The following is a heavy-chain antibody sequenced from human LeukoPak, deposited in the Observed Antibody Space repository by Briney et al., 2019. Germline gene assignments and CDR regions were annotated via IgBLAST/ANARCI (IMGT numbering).Heavy chain of an antibody. D-gene: IGHD3-16*02. CDR1: GYTFTGYY. CDR3: ARGGRLRLGELSFDY. CDR2: INPNSGGT. Sequence: GASVKASCKASGYTFTGYYMHWVRQAPGQGLEWMGWINPNSGGTNYAQKFQGKVTMTRDTSISTAYMELSRLRSDDTAVYYCARGGRLRLGELSFDYWGQGTLVTVSS. V-gene: IGHV1-2*02. J-gene: IGHJ4*02.